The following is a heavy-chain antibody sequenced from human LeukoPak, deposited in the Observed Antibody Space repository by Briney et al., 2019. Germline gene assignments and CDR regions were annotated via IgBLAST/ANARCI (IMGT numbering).Heavy chain of an antibody. Sequence: GGSLRLSCAASGFTFSSYAMSWVRQAPGKGLEWVSAISGSGGSTHYADSVKGRFTISRDNSKNTLYLQMNSLRAEDTAVYYCAKDSSLGSSSWYFPYYFDYWGQGTLVTVSS. CDR2: ISGSGGST. V-gene: IGHV3-23*01. J-gene: IGHJ4*02. CDR3: AKDSSLGSSSWYFPYYFDY. CDR1: GFTFSSYA. D-gene: IGHD6-13*01.